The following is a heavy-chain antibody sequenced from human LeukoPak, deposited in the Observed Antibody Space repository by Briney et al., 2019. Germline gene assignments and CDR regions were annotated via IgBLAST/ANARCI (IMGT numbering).Heavy chain of an antibody. J-gene: IGHJ4*02. CDR1: GFTFTCCG. D-gene: IGHD3-10*01. CDR2: ISSSDGNSK. V-gene: IGHV3-30*03. Sequence: GGSLRLSCATSGFTFTCCGMHWVRQASGKGLEWVAAISSSDGNSKYYADSVKGRFTISRDNSKNTVYLQMDSLTVEDTGLYYWVREIKIMGFRAFDYWGQGTPVTVSS. CDR3: VREIKIMGFRAFDY.